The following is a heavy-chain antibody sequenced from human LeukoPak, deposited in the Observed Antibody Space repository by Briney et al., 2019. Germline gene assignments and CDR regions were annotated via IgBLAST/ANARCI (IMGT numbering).Heavy chain of an antibody. D-gene: IGHD3-10*01. V-gene: IGHV4-59*01. CDR1: GGSISSYY. Sequence: PSETLSLTCTVSGGSISSYYWSWIRQPPGKGLEWIGHIYYSGSTNYNPSLKSRVTISVDTSKNQFSLKLSSVTAADTAVYYCAREGYYGSGSYNWFDPWGQGTLVTVSS. CDR3: AREGYYGSGSYNWFDP. J-gene: IGHJ5*02. CDR2: IYYSGST.